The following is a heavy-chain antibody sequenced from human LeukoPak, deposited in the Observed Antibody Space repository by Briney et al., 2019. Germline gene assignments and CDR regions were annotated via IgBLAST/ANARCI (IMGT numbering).Heavy chain of an antibody. Sequence: GGSLRLSCAASVFALSSNGMHCVREAPGKGLEWVATISYDGSNQDYADSVKGRFTISRDNSHNTVHLRMNSLRPEDTAVYYCATDAVGPTGYWGQGTLVAVSS. CDR3: ATDAVGPTGY. CDR1: VFALSSNG. J-gene: IGHJ4*02. V-gene: IGHV3-30*03. CDR2: ISYDGSNQ. D-gene: IGHD1-26*01.